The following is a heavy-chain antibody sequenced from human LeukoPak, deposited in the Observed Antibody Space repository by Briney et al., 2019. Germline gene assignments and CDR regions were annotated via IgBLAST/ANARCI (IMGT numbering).Heavy chain of an antibody. D-gene: IGHD3-9*01. CDR1: GYTLTELS. CDR3: ATTRYFDWSHDY. Sequence: ASVKVSCKVSGYTLTELSMHWVRQAPGKGLEWMGGFDPEDGETIYAQKFQGRVTMTEDTSTDTAYMELSSLRSEDTAVYYCATTRYFDWSHDYWGQGTLVPVSS. J-gene: IGHJ4*02. V-gene: IGHV1-24*01. CDR2: FDPEDGET.